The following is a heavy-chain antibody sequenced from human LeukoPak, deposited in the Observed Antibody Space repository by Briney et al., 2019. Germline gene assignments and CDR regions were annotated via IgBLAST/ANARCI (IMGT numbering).Heavy chain of an antibody. CDR2: IKQDGSEK. Sequence: GGSLRLSCAASGFTFSNYAMSWVRQAPGKGLEWVANIKQDGSEKYYVDSVKGRFTISRDNAKNSLYLQMNSLRAEDTAVYYCARSDSSSWAFDYWGQGTLVTVSS. D-gene: IGHD6-13*01. V-gene: IGHV3-7*01. CDR1: GFTFSNYA. CDR3: ARSDSSSWAFDY. J-gene: IGHJ4*02.